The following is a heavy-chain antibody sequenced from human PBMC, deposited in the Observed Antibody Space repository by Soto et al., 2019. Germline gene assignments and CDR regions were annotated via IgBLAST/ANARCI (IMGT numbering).Heavy chain of an antibody. Sequence: GGSRRLSCAASGFTFSSFGMSWVRYSSGSGLESVSYINSNSFSTPYAYSVRVRLTITRDNAKNSLNLQVNSLRAEDKAVYYCASASLGSCTNGACSRGMDVWGQGTTVTVSS. J-gene: IGHJ6*02. CDR3: ASASLGSCTNGACSRGMDV. V-gene: IGHV3-48*04. CDR1: GFTFSSFG. CDR2: INSNSFST. D-gene: IGHD2-8*01.